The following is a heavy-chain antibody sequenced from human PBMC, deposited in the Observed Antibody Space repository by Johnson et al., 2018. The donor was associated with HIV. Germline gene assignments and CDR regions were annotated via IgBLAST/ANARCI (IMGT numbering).Heavy chain of an antibody. CDR3: TTDQWSHDI. CDR1: GFTFSNAW. D-gene: IGHD2-15*01. Sequence: VQLMESGGGLVKPGGSLRLSCAASGFTFSNAWMSWVRQAPGKGLEWVGRIKSNTDGGTTDYAAPVKGRFTISRDDSKNTLYLQMNNLKTEDTAVYYCTTDQWSHDIWGQGTMVTVSS. J-gene: IGHJ3*02. V-gene: IGHV3-15*01. CDR2: IKSNTDGGTT.